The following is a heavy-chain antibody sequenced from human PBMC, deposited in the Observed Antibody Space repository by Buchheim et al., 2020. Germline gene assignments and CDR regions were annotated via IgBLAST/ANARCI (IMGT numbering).Heavy chain of an antibody. CDR2: INHSGST. Sequence: QVQLQQWGAGLLKPSETLSLTCAVYGGSFSGYYWSWIRQPPGKGLEWIGEINHSGSTNYNPSLKSRVTISVDTSKNQFSLKLSSVTAADTAVYYCARGSSPRITQSGYFDYWGQGTL. J-gene: IGHJ4*02. V-gene: IGHV4-34*01. D-gene: IGHD1-14*01. CDR1: GGSFSGYY. CDR3: ARGSSPRITQSGYFDY.